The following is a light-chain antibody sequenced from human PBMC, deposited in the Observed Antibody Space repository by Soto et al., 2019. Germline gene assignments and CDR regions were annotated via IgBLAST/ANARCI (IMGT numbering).Light chain of an antibody. Sequence: ERLITQSPASQSVSPGERATLACRASQSVGTNLVWYQHKPGQPTRPLIYGASIRANGIPVRFSGSGSGTEFTLTLRSLQSEDSAVYFCQQYYYWHPYTFGQGTKVDIK. CDR1: QSVGTN. CDR2: GAS. J-gene: IGKJ2*01. V-gene: IGKV3-15*01. CDR3: QQYYYWHPYT.